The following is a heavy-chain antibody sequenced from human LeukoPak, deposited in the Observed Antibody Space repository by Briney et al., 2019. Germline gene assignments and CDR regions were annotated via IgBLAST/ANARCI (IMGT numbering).Heavy chain of an antibody. CDR2: IYYTGST. J-gene: IGHJ4*02. CDR3: ARAHRSAEYYFDY. Sequence: PSETLSLTCTVSGGSIDSYYWSWIRQPPGKGLEWIGYIYYTGSTEYHPSLKSRVTISLDTSKNQFSLKLTSVTAADTAVYYCARAHRSAEYYFDYWGQGNLVSVSS. V-gene: IGHV4-59*01. D-gene: IGHD1-14*01. CDR1: GGSIDSYY.